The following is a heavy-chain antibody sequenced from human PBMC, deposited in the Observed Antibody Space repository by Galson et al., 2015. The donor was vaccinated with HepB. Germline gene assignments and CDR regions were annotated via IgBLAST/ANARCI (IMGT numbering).Heavy chain of an antibody. V-gene: IGHV3-23*01. CDR1: GFTFSSYA. J-gene: IGHJ5*02. CDR2: ISGSGGST. Sequence: SLRLSCAASGFTFSSYAMSWVRQAPGKGLEWVSAISGSGGSTYYADSVMGRVTISRDNSKNTLFLQMNSLRAEDTAVYYWAKDPQWELYASGWFDPWGQGTLVTVSS. CDR3: AKDPQWELYASGWFDP. D-gene: IGHD3-10*01.